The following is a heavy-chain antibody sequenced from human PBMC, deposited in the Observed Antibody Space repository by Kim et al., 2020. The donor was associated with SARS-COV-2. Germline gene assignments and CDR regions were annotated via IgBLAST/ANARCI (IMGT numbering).Heavy chain of an antibody. D-gene: IGHD2-15*01. J-gene: IGHJ6*01. V-gene: IGHV3-30*04. CDR3: ARDLRAEILVVPAALYY. Sequence: GGSLRLSCEASGFTFSAYAMHWVRQAPGKGLQWVAAIKFDGTNQHYADSVKGRFTFSRDNSKNTLYLQMNSLSDKATAIYDCARDLRAEILVVPAALYY. CDR2: IKFDGTNQ. CDR1: GFTFSAYA.